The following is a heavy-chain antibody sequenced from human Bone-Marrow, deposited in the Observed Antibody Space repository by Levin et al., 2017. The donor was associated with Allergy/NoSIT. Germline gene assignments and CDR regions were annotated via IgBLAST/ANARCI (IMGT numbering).Heavy chain of an antibody. V-gene: IGHV3-33*01. J-gene: IGHJ4*02. Sequence: GESLKISCAASGFTFSAFGMHWVRQPPGRGLEWVAVISYDGGHKFYADSVKGRFTISRDNSKNTHYLQMNSLRAEDTAVYYCTREKVTMVVEIIESYFDYWGQGTLVTVSS. CDR3: TREKVTMVVEIIESYFDY. CDR2: ISYDGGHK. D-gene: IGHD2-15*01. CDR1: GFTFSAFG.